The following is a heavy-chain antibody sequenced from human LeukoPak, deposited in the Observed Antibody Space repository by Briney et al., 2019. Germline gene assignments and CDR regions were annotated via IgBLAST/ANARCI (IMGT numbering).Heavy chain of an antibody. J-gene: IGHJ4*02. CDR3: ARGSLEGDY. Sequence: ASVKVSCKASGYTFSDFYMHWVRQAPGQGFEWMGWNNPKTGVPHSAEKFQGRVTMTRDTSISTAYMDLNRLTSDDTAVYYCARGSLEGDYWGQGTLVTVSS. V-gene: IGHV1-2*02. CDR2: NNPKTGVP. CDR1: GYTFSDFY.